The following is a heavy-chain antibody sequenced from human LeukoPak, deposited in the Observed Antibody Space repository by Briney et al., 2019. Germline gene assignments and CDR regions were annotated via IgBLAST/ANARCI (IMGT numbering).Heavy chain of an antibody. D-gene: IGHD3-16*01. CDR3: ARPRPGWSSVMPYFDY. CDR2: IRYDGSNK. CDR1: GFTFSNYG. V-gene: IGHV3-30*02. Sequence: GGSLRLSCAASGFTFSNYGMHWVRQAPGKGLEWVAFIRYDGSNKYYADSVKGRFTISRDNAKNSLYLQMNSLRAEDTAVYYCARPRPGWSSVMPYFDYWGQGTLVTVSS. J-gene: IGHJ4*02.